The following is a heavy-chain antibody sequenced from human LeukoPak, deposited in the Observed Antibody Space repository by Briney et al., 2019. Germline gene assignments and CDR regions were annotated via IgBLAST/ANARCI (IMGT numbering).Heavy chain of an antibody. J-gene: IGHJ6*02. D-gene: IGHD4-23*01. CDR1: GYTLTELS. CDR2: FDPEDGET. V-gene: IGHV1-24*01. Sequence: ASVKVSCKVSGYTLTELSMHWVRQAPGKGLEWMGGFDPEDGETIYAQKFQGRVTMTEDTSTDTAYMELSSLRSEDMAVYYCATGWARWGHGYYYYGMDVWGQGTTVTVSS. CDR3: ATGWARWGHGYYYYGMDV.